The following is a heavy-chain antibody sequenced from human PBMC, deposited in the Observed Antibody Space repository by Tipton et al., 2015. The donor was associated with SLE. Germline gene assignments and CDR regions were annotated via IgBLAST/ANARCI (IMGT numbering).Heavy chain of an antibody. CDR1: GGSISSSNW. CDR2: INYIAGS. V-gene: IGHV4-39*01. CDR3: ARLSMAAAGADY. Sequence: TLSLTCAVSGGSISSSNWWSWVRQPPGKGLEWIGSINYIAGSYYNPSLKSRVTISADTSNNQFSLNLRSVTAADTGVFYCARLSMAAAGADYWGQGTLVTVSS. D-gene: IGHD6-13*01. J-gene: IGHJ4*02.